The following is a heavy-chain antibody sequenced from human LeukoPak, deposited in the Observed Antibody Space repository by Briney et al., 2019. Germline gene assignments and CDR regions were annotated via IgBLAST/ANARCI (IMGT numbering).Heavy chain of an antibody. V-gene: IGHV3-30-3*01. CDR1: GFTFSSYA. CDR2: ISYDGSNK. CDR3: ARETGGSSWLSPYYGMDY. J-gene: IGHJ4*02. D-gene: IGHD6-13*01. Sequence: GGSLRLSCAASGFTFSSYAMHWVRQAPGKGLEWVAVISYDGSNKYYADSVKGRFTISRDNSKNTLYLQMNSLRAEDTAVYYCARETGGSSWLSPYYGMDYWGQGTLVTVSS.